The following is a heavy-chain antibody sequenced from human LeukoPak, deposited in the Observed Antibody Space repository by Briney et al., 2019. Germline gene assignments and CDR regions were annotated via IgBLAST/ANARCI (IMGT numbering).Heavy chain of an antibody. V-gene: IGHV3-48*03. Sequence: GGSLRLSCVASRFTFSKYIMTWVRQAPGKGLEWVSYIASSGSTIYYADSVKGRFTISRDNAKSSLYLQMNSLRADDTAVYYCATSRGYFFRWFQHWGQGTLVTVSS. CDR3: ATSRGYFFRWFQH. CDR1: RFTFSKYI. CDR2: IASSGSTI. D-gene: IGHD3-22*01. J-gene: IGHJ1*01.